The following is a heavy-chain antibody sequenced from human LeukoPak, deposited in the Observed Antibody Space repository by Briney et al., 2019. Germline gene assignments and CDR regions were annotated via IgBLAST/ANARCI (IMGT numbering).Heavy chain of an antibody. Sequence: KTSETLSLTCTVSGGSISSSSYYWGWIRQPPGKGLEWIGSIYYSGSTYYNPSLKSRVTISVDTSKNQFSLKLSSVTAADTAVYYCARSGFLEWLLTSSHYYYGMDVWGQGTTVTVSS. CDR1: GGSISSSSYY. V-gene: IGHV4-39*07. J-gene: IGHJ6*02. CDR3: ARSGFLEWLLTSSHYYYGMDV. CDR2: IYYSGST. D-gene: IGHD3-3*01.